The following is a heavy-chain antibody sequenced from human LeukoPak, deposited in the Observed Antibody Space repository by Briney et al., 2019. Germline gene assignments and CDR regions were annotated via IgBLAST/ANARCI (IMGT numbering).Heavy chain of an antibody. J-gene: IGHJ3*01. CDR3: GTGDAFDV. D-gene: IGHD3/OR15-3a*01. Sequence: GGSLRLSCAASGFTFNIPFNKAWMSWARQAPGKGLEWIGRIKTKTDGGSPDYSLPVKGRFTISRDDSKNTLYLQMNSLKIEDTAVYYCGTGDAFDVWGQGTTVIVSS. CDR1: GFTFNIPFNKAW. CDR2: IKTKTDGGSP. V-gene: IGHV3-15*01.